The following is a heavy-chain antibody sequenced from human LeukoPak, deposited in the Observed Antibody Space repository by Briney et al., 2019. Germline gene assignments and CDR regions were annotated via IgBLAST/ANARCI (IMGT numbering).Heavy chain of an antibody. Sequence: SETLSLTCTVSGGSISSGDYYWCWIRQPPGKRLEWIGYIYYSGSTYYNPSLKSRVTISVDTSKNQFSLKLSSVTAADTAVYYCAGKRGWRYGMDVWGQGTTVTVSS. V-gene: IGHV4-30-4*01. CDR1: GGSISSGDYY. CDR2: IYYSGST. D-gene: IGHD2-15*01. J-gene: IGHJ6*02. CDR3: AGKRGWRYGMDV.